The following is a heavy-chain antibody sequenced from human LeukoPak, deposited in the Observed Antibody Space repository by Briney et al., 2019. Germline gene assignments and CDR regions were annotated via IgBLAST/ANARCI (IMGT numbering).Heavy chain of an antibody. CDR3: GRKAGDCGGGSCYSIDY. CDR2: IIPIFGTA. Sequence: SVKVSCKAFGGSFGSEAISWVRQAPGQGLEWMGGIIPIFGTANYAQKFQGRVTITTDESTSTAYMEVSSLRSEDTAVYYCGRKAGDCGGGSCYSIDYWGQGTLVTVSS. CDR1: GGSFGSEA. V-gene: IGHV1-69*05. J-gene: IGHJ4*02. D-gene: IGHD2-15*01.